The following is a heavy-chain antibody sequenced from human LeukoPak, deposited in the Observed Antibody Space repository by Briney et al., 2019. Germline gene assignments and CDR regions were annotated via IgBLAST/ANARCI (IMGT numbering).Heavy chain of an antibody. Sequence: GGSLRLSCAASGFTFSSYGVHWVRQAPGKGLEWVAFIRYDGSNQYYADSVKGRFTICRDISKNTLYLQMNSLRGEDTAVYYCAKDVLRGYSSGWYAYYWGQGTLVTVSS. V-gene: IGHV3-30*02. D-gene: IGHD6-19*01. CDR3: AKDVLRGYSSGWYAYY. CDR1: GFTFSSYG. CDR2: IRYDGSNQ. J-gene: IGHJ4*02.